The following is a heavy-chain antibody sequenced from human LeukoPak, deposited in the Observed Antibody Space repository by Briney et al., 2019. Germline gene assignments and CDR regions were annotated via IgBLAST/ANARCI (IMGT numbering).Heavy chain of an antibody. V-gene: IGHV3-23*01. CDR1: GFTFSNYA. Sequence: GGSLRLSCTASGFTFSNYAMTWVRQAPGRGLEWVSSISGTGGRTYSADSVKGRFTISRDNSKNTLYLQMKNLRVEHTAVYYCAKGLHGGVGYGVDVWGQGTTVSVSS. J-gene: IGHJ6*02. CDR2: ISGTGGRT. D-gene: IGHD3-16*01. CDR3: AKGLHGGVGYGVDV.